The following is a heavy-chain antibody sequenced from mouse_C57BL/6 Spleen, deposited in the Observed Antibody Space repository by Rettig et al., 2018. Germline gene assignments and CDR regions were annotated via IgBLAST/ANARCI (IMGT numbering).Heavy chain of an antibody. J-gene: IGHJ1*03. CDR3: ARDASNYWYFDV. CDR1: GFTFSDFY. Sequence: LRLSCATSGFTFSDFYMEWVRQAPGKGLEWIAASRNKANDYTTEYSASVKGRFIVSRDTSQSILYLQMNALRAEDTAIYYCARDASNYWYFDVWGTGTTVTVS. CDR2: SRNKANDYTT. D-gene: IGHD2-5*01. V-gene: IGHV7-1*01.